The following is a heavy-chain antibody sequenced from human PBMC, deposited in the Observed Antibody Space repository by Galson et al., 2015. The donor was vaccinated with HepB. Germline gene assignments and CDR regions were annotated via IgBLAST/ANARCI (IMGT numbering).Heavy chain of an antibody. CDR2: ISAYNGDT. Sequence: SVKVSCKGSGYTWNHYGISWVRQAPGQGLEWMGWISAYNGDTHYAQKFQGRVTMTTDTSASAAYMELRSLRSDDTAVYYCARDPSNTSGRYIYFDYWGQGNMVTVSS. J-gene: IGHJ4*02. CDR3: ARDPSNTSGRYIYFDY. CDR1: GYTWNHYG. D-gene: IGHD6-19*01. V-gene: IGHV1-18*01.